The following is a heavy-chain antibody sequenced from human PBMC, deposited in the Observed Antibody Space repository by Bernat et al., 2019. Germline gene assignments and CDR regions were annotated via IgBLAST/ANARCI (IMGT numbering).Heavy chain of an antibody. CDR1: GFTFSSYS. J-gene: IGHJ4*02. CDR3: VRGVLLWFGELDY. D-gene: IGHD3-10*01. V-gene: IGHV3-21*01. Sequence: EVQLVESGGGLVKPGGSLRLSCAASGFTFSSYSMNWVRQAPGKGLEWVSSISSSSSYIYYADSVKGRFTISRDNAKNSLYLQMNSLRAEDTAVYYCVRGVLLWFGELDYWGQGTLVTVSS. CDR2: ISSSSSYI.